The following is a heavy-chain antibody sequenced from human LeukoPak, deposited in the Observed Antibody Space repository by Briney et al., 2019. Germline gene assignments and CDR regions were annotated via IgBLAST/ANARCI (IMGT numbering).Heavy chain of an antibody. CDR2: TNPNSGNT. Sequence: ASVKVSCKASGYTFTSYDINWVRQATGQGLEWMGWTNPNSGNTGYAQKFQGRVTMTRNTSISTAYMELSSLRSEDTAVYYCARCRLRYHGSGSRTNNWFDPWGQGTLVTVSS. D-gene: IGHD3-10*01. CDR1: GYTFTSYD. J-gene: IGHJ5*02. V-gene: IGHV1-8*01. CDR3: ARCRLRYHGSGSRTNNWFDP.